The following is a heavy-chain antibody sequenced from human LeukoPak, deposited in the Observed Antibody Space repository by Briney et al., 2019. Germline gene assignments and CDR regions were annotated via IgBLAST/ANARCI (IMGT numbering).Heavy chain of an antibody. CDR1: GFXXXSYW. CDR3: ARVGSYGGITFDY. CDR2: IKQDGSEK. V-gene: IGHV3-7*01. D-gene: IGHD4-23*01. J-gene: IGHJ4*02. Sequence: XAXXGFXXXSYWMSWVRQAPGKGVEWVANIKQDGSEKYYVDSVKGRFTISRDNAKNSLYLQMNSLRAEDTAVYYCARVGSYGGITFDYWGQGTLVTVSS.